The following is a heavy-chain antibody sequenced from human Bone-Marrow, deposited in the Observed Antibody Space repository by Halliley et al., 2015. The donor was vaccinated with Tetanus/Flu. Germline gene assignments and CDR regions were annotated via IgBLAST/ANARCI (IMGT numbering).Heavy chain of an antibody. J-gene: IGHJ4*02. CDR1: GFAFNSYA. D-gene: IGHD1-26*01. CDR3: ARDRSGSARWLGASDY. V-gene: IGHV3-23*01. Sequence: SLRLSCAASGFAFNSYAMSWVRQRPGKGPEWVSGISASGGTIYYADSGRGRFTISRDGSKTLYLEMNSLTAEDTAVYHCARDRSGSARWLGASDYWGQGTLVTVSS. CDR2: ISASGGTI.